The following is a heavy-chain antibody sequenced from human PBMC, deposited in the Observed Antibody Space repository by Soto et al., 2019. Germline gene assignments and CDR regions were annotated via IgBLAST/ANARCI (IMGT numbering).Heavy chain of an antibody. D-gene: IGHD1-26*01. CDR1: GFTVSSNY. CDR2: IYSGGST. J-gene: IGHJ2*01. CDR3: AREKANLWYFDL. Sequence: GGSLRLSCAASGFTVSSNYMSWVRQAPGKGLEWVSVIYSGGSTYYADSVKGRFTISRDNSKNTLYLKMNSLRAEDTAVYYCAREKANLWYFDLWGRGTLVTVSS. V-gene: IGHV3-66*02.